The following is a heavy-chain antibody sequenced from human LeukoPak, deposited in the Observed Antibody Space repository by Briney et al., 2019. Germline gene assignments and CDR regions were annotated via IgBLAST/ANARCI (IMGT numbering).Heavy chain of an antibody. Sequence: GGSLRLSCAASGFTFSSYWMSWVRQAPGKGLEWVATIKQHGREKYYVDSVKGRFTVSRDNAKNSLYLQMSSLRAEDTAVYYCARTSYVVIVVPAAGGGGIDYWGQGTLVTVSS. CDR2: IKQHGREK. J-gene: IGHJ4*02. V-gene: IGHV3-7*01. D-gene: IGHD2-2*01. CDR3: ARTSYVVIVVPAAGGGGIDY. CDR1: GFTFSSYW.